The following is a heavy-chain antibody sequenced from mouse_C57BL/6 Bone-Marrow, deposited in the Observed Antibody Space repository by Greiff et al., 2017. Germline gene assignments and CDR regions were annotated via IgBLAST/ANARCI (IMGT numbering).Heavy chain of an antibody. Sequence: EVQGVESGGDLVKPGGSLKLSCAASGFTFSSYGMSWVRQTPVKRLEWVATISSGGSYTYYPDSVKWRFTISRDNAKNTLYLQMSSLKSEDTAMYYCARRGFPDYWGQGTTLTGSS. J-gene: IGHJ2*01. CDR3: ARRGFPDY. V-gene: IGHV5-6*01. CDR2: ISSGGSYT. CDR1: GFTFSSYG.